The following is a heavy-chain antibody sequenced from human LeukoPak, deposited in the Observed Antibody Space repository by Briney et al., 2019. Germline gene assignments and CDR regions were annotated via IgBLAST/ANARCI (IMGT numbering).Heavy chain of an antibody. J-gene: IGHJ4*02. CDR3: ARDNWGRLDH. CDR1: GFTFSSYG. D-gene: IGHD7-27*01. Sequence: PGRSLRLSCAASGFTFSSYGMHWVRQAPGKGLEWVANIKQDGSEKYYVDSVKGRFTISRDNAKNSLYLQMNSLRAEDTAVYYCARDNWGRLDHWGQGTLVTVSS. CDR2: IKQDGSEK. V-gene: IGHV3-7*03.